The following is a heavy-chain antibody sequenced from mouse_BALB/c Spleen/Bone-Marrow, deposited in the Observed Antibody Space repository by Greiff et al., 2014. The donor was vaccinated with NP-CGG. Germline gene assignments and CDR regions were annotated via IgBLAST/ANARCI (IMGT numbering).Heavy chain of an antibody. CDR2: INPYNGGT. J-gene: IGHJ3*01. CDR1: GYSFTGYT. V-gene: IGHV1-18*01. CDR3: ARDYYGSSYGFAY. Sequence: VQLKESGPELVKPGASMKISCKASGYSFTGYTMNWVKQSHGKNLEWIGLINPYNGGTSYSQKFKGKATLTVDKSSSTAYMELLSLTSEDSAVYYCARDYYGSSYGFAYWGQGTLVTVSA. D-gene: IGHD1-1*01.